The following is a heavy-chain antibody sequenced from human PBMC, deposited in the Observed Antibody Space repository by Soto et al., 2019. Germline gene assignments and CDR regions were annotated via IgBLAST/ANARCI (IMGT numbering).Heavy chain of an antibody. CDR2: IHTSGTA. CDR1: GASISANY. Sequence: SETLSLTCAVSGASISANYWNWIRQPAGGGLEWIGRIHTSGTANYNPSLKSRVSMSVDTSTNQLSLRLTSVAAADTAVYYCVREGSEHSHNWFDPWGQGTLVTDS. CDR3: VREGSEHSHNWFDP. J-gene: IGHJ5*02. V-gene: IGHV4-4*07. D-gene: IGHD1-26*01.